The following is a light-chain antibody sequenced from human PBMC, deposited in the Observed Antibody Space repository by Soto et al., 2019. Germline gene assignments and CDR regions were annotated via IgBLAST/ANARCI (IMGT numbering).Light chain of an antibody. V-gene: IGKV3-20*01. J-gene: IGKJ1*01. CDR3: QQYGTSRT. Sequence: EVVLTQSPGTLSLSPGERATLCCRASQSVTNNYLAWYQQRPGLAPRLLIYGASTRTAGIPDRFTGSGSGTDFTLTISRLEPEDFAVYYCQQYGTSRTFGQGTKVDIK. CDR2: GAS. CDR1: QSVTNNY.